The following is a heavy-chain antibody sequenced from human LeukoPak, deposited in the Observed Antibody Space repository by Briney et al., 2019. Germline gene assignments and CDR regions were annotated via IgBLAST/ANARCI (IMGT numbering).Heavy chain of an antibody. CDR2: ISSNGGST. CDR1: GFTFSSYA. CDR3: VTGDYVWGSYRHFFDY. D-gene: IGHD3-16*02. Sequence: PGGSLRLSCSASGFTFSSYAMHWVRQAPGEGLEYVSAISSNGGSTYYADSVKGRFTISRDNSKNTLYLQMSSLRAEDTAVYYCVTGDYVWGSYRHFFDYWGQGTLVTVSS. V-gene: IGHV3-64D*06. J-gene: IGHJ4*02.